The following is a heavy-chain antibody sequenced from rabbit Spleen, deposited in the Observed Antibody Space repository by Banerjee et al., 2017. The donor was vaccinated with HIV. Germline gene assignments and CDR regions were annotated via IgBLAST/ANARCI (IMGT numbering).Heavy chain of an antibody. D-gene: IGHD2-1*01. V-gene: IGHV1S45*01. Sequence: ELVESGGGLVQPEGSLTLTCKASGFSFSDKDVMCWVRQAPGKGLEWIACINASTGKPVYATWASGRFTISRTSSTTVTLRMTSLTAADRATYFCARDLVGVIGWNFYLWGPGTLVTVS. CDR1: GFSFSDKDV. CDR2: INASTGKP. CDR3: ARDLVGVIGWNFYL. J-gene: IGHJ4*01.